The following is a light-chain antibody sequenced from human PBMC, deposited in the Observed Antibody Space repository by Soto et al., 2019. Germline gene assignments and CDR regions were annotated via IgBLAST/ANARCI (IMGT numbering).Light chain of an antibody. J-gene: IGKJ4*01. V-gene: IGKV3-20*01. CDR2: DAS. CDR1: QSVRSNY. Sequence: EIVLTQSPDTLSLSPGERATLSCRASQSVRSNYLACYQQKPGQAPRFLIYDASSRATGISDRFSGSGSGTDFTLTISRLKPEDFAVYYCQQYGSSPLTFGGGTKVEIK. CDR3: QQYGSSPLT.